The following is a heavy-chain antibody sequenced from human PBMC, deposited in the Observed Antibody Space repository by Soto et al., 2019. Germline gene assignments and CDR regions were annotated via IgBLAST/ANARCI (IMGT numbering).Heavy chain of an antibody. CDR2: INGDGSIT. CDR3: ARAETTKYDSSGYGY. CDR1: GFTFSSYW. V-gene: IGHV3-74*03. D-gene: IGHD3-22*01. Sequence: GGSLRLSCAASGFTFSSYWMHWVRQVPGKGLEWVARINGDGSITSHADSVTGRFTISRDNAKDTLDLQMRSLRAEDTGVYYCARAETTKYDSSGYGYWGQGVRVTVSS. J-gene: IGHJ1*01.